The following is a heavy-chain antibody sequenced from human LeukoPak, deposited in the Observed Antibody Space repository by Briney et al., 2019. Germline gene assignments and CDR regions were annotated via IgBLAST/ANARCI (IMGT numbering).Heavy chain of an antibody. J-gene: IGHJ3*02. D-gene: IGHD3-22*01. CDR1: GYTFTSYY. Sequence: ASVKVSCKASGYTFTSYYMHWVRQAPGQGLEWMGWINPNSGATNYAQKFQGRVTMTRDTSISTAYMELSRLRSDDTAVYSCARESSYYDSGGYWQNRGRAFDIWGQGTMVTVSS. CDR2: INPNSGAT. V-gene: IGHV1-2*02. CDR3: ARESSYYDSGGYWQNRGRAFDI.